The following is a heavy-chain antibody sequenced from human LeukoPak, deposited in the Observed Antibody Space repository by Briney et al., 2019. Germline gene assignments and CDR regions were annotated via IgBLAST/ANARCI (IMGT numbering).Heavy chain of an antibody. CDR3: AKENVVVVPAAMQGFFDY. CDR2: ISGSGGST. J-gene: IGHJ4*02. V-gene: IGHV3-23*01. D-gene: IGHD2-2*01. CDR1: GFTFSSYA. Sequence: GSLRLSCAASGFTFSSYAMSWVRQAPGKGLEWVSAISGSGGSTYYADSVKGRFTISRDNSKNTLYLQMNSLRAEDTAVYYCAKENVVVVPAAMQGFFDYWGQGTLVTVSS.